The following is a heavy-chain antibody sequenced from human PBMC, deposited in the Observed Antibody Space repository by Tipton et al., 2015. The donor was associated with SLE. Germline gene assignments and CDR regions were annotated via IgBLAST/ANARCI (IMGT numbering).Heavy chain of an antibody. D-gene: IGHD3-10*01. Sequence: SLRLSCAASGFTFSSYAMSWVRQAPGKGLEWVSAISGSGGSTYYADSVKGRFTISRDNSKNTLYLQMNILRAEDTAVYYCAKDLLLWFGETVDYWGQGTLIPVSS. V-gene: IGHV3-23*01. CDR3: AKDLLLWFGETVDY. J-gene: IGHJ4*02. CDR2: ISGSGGST. CDR1: GFTFSSYA.